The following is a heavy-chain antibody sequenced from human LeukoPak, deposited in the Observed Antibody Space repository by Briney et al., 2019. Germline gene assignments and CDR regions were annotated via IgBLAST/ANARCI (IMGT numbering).Heavy chain of an antibody. Sequence: GGSLRLSCAASGFTFSSYAMTWVRQTPGKGLEWVSGISGGGGSTYYADSVKGRFTISRDNAKNSLYLQMNSLRAEDTAVYYCASSAAGTISWGQGTLVTVSS. V-gene: IGHV3-23*01. CDR3: ASSAAGTIS. CDR1: GFTFSSYA. J-gene: IGHJ5*02. CDR2: ISGGGGST. D-gene: IGHD6-13*01.